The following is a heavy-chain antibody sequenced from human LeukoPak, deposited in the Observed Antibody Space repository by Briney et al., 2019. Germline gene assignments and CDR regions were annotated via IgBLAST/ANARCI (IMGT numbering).Heavy chain of an antibody. V-gene: IGHV3-23*01. CDR1: GFTFSSYA. Sequence: GSLRLSCAASGFTFSSYAMRWVRQAPGKGLEGVSAISGSGGSTYYADSVKGRFTISRDNSKNTLYLQMNSLRAEATAVYYCAREEGPLDYWGQGTLVTVSS. J-gene: IGHJ4*02. CDR2: ISGSGGST. CDR3: AREEGPLDY.